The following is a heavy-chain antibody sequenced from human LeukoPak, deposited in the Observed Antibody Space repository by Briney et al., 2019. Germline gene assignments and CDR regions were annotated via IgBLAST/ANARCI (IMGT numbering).Heavy chain of an antibody. D-gene: IGHD2-2*02. CDR1: GGSISSGDYY. V-gene: IGHV4-30-4*08. CDR2: IYYSGST. Sequence: SETLSLTCTVSGGSISSGDYYWSWIRQPPGKGLEWIGYIYYSGSTYYNPSLKNRVTISVDTSKNQFSLKLSSVTAADTAVYYCARARGEYCSSTSCYNYFDYWGQGTLVTVSS. CDR3: ARARGEYCSSTSCYNYFDY. J-gene: IGHJ4*02.